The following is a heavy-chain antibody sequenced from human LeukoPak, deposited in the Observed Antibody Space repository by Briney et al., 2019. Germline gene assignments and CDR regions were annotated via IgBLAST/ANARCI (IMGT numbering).Heavy chain of an antibody. CDR1: GFTFSSYW. Sequence: PGGSLRLSCAASGFTFSSYWMSWVRQAPGKGLEWVANIKQDGSEKYYVDSVKGRFTISRDTAKNSLYLQMNSLRAEDTAVYYCARWGCSPLRCGYYYYYGMDVWGQGTTVTVSS. CDR3: ARWGCSPLRCGYYYYYGMDV. D-gene: IGHD2-15*01. CDR2: IKQDGSEK. V-gene: IGHV3-7*01. J-gene: IGHJ6*02.